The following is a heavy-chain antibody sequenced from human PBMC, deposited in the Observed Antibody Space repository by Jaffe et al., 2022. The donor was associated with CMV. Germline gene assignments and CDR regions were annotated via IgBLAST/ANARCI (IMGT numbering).Heavy chain of an antibody. D-gene: IGHD1-1*01. CDR3: AREERQLIFYYGMDV. J-gene: IGHJ6*02. V-gene: IGHV1-2*02. Sequence: QVQLVQSGTEVKKPGASVRVSCKASGYTFTGYFMHWVRQAPGQGLEWMGRINGNNGGTEYAQKFQGRVTITRDTSISTAYMDLSRLRSEDTAVYYCAREERQLIFYYGMDVWGQGTTVTVSS. CDR1: GYTFTGYF. CDR2: INGNNGGT.